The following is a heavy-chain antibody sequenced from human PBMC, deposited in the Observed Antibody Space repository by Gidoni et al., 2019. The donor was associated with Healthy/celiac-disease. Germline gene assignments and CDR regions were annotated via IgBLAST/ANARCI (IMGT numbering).Heavy chain of an antibody. J-gene: IGHJ6*02. CDR3: ARGHGLGFLEWDYYYGMDV. V-gene: IGHV4-39*07. CDR1: GGSISSSSYY. D-gene: IGHD3-3*01. CDR2: IYYSGST. Sequence: QLQLQESGPGLVKPSETLSLTCTVSGGSISSSSYYWGWIRQPPGKGLEWIGSIYYSGSTYYNPSLKSRVTISVDTSKNQFSLKLSSVTAADTAVYYCARGHGLGFLEWDYYYGMDVWGQGTTVTVSS.